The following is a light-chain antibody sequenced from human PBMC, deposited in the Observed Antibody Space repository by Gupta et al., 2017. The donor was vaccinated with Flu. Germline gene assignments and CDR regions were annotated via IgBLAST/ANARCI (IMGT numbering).Light chain of an antibody. CDR3: QQYGSSPLT. Sequence: EIVLTQSPCTLPVSPGERATLSCRASQSVSSSYLAWYQQKPGQAPRLLIDGASRRATGIPDRFSGSGSGTDFTLTISRLEPEDVAVYYCQQYGSSPLTFGGGTKVEIK. CDR2: GAS. CDR1: QSVSSSY. J-gene: IGKJ4*01. V-gene: IGKV3-20*01.